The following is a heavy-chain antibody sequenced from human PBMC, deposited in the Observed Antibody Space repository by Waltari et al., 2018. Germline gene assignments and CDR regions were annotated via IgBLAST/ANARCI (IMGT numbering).Heavy chain of an antibody. V-gene: IGHV3-30*02. D-gene: IGHD3-22*01. CDR1: GFTFNSSG. CDR3: ARDPNSSGYPTYFDY. J-gene: IGHJ4*02. Sequence: QVQLVESGGGVVQPRGSLRLSCAASGFTFNSSGMHWVRQASGKGLEWVAFIRYDGSNKYYVDSVKGRFTISRDNSKNTLHLQMNSLSEEDTAVYYCARDPNSSGYPTYFDYWGQGTLVTVSS. CDR2: IRYDGSNK.